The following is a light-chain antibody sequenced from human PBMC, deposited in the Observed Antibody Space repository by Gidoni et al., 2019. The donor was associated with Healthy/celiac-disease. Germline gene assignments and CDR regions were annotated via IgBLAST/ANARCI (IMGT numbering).Light chain of an antibody. CDR2: DAS. V-gene: IGKV3-11*01. J-gene: IGKJ3*01. CDR1: QSVSSY. Sequence: EIVLTQSPATLSLSPGERTTLSFRASQSVSSYSAWYQQKPGQAPRLLIYDASNRATGIPARFSGSGSGTDFTLTISSLEPEDFAVYYCQQRSNWPLFTFGPGTKVDIK. CDR3: QQRSNWPLFT.